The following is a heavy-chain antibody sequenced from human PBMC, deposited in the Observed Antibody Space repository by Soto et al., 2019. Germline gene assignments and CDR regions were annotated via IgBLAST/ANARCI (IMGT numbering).Heavy chain of an antibody. CDR2: IIAYNGNT. V-gene: IGHV1-18*01. D-gene: IGHD3-10*01. J-gene: IGHJ4*02. CDR1: GYTFTSYA. Sequence: QVHLVQSGTEVKKPGTSMKVSCRASGYTFTSYAINWVRQAPGQGLEWVGRIIAYNGNTHSAQKLQGRVTMTIDTSTSTAYMELRSLRSDDTAVYYCARRHPSNEYGSGSSFDTWGQGTLFTVTA. CDR3: ARRHPSNEYGSGSSFDT.